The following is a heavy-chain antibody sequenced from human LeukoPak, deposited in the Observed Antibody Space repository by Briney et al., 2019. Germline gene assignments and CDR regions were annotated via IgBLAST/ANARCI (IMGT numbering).Heavy chain of an antibody. J-gene: IGHJ4*02. D-gene: IGHD3-22*01. CDR1: GGTFSSYA. Sequence: GASVKVSCKASGGTFSSYAISWVRQAPGQGLEWMGGIIPIFGTANYAQKFQGRVTITADESTSTAYMELSSLRSEDTAVYYCARTEDYDSSGYYSGYWGQGTLVTVSS. CDR2: IIPIFGTA. V-gene: IGHV1-69*13. CDR3: ARTEDYDSSGYYSGY.